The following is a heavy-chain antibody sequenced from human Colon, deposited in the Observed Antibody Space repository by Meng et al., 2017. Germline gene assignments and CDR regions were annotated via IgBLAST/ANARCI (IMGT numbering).Heavy chain of an antibody. V-gene: IGHV4-61*01. CDR1: GGSVSIGNCY. J-gene: IGHJ2*01. CDR3: ARVPGIAVAGSGFGYFDL. Sequence: GQLQESVRGLVLPSETLPLTCTVSGGSVSIGNCYWRWARQPPGKVLGWIASGSANFHPSLKSRVIMSVDTSKNQFSLRLTSVTAADTAVYYCARVPGIAVAGSGFGYFDLWGRGTLVTASS. CDR2: GSA. D-gene: IGHD6-19*01.